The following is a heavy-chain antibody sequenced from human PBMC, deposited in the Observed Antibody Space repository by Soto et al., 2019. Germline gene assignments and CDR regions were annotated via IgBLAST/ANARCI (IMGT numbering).Heavy chain of an antibody. Sequence: QVQPQQWGAGLLKPSETLSLTCAVYGGSFSGNYWSWIRQPPGKGLVWIGEINHSGSTNYNPSLKSRVTISVDKSKNQFSLKLSSVTAADTAVYYCARGRVGATNWNWFDPWGQGTLVTVSS. D-gene: IGHD1-26*01. CDR2: INHSGST. V-gene: IGHV4-34*01. CDR3: ARGRVGATNWNWFDP. CDR1: GGSFSGNY. J-gene: IGHJ5*02.